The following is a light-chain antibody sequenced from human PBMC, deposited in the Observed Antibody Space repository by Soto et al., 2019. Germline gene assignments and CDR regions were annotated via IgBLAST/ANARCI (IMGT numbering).Light chain of an antibody. CDR3: HQYGSSPLYT. CDR2: GAS. Sequence: EIVLTQSPGTLSLSPGERDTLSCRASQSVSSCYLAWYQQKPGQAPRLLIYGASSRATGIPDRFSGSGSGTDFTLTISRLEPEDFAVYYCHQYGSSPLYTFGQGTKLEIK. J-gene: IGKJ2*01. V-gene: IGKV3-20*01. CDR1: QSVSSCY.